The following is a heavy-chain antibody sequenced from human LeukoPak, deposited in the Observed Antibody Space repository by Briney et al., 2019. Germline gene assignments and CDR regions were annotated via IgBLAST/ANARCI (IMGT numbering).Heavy chain of an antibody. CDR1: GDSVSTNSDA. J-gene: IGHJ6*03. V-gene: IGHV6-1*01. CDR2: TSYRSKWYN. CDR3: ARVRRIAARVWNPYYYYYYMDV. D-gene: IGHD6-6*01. Sequence: SQTLSLTCAISGDSVSTNSDAWNWIRQSPSRGLEWLGRTSYRSKWYNDYAVSVKSRITINPDTSKNQFSLQLNSVTPEDTAVYYCARVRRIAARVWNPYYYYYYMDVWGKGTTVTVSS.